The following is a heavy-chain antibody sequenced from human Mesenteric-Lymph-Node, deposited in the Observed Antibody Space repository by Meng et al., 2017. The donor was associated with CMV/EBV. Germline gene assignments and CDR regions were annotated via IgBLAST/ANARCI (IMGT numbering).Heavy chain of an antibody. CDR2: IKSRTYGATT. V-gene: IGHV3-15*01. D-gene: IGHD2-21*01. Sequence: GGSLRLSCAASGFIFTNAWMSWVRQAPGKGLEWVGRIKSRTYGATTDYPSPVKGRFTISRDDSITTLYLQMNSLKTEDTAVYYCIPHPYCDGDCYSGDHWGQGTLVTVSS. J-gene: IGHJ4*02. CDR3: IPHPYCDGDCYSGDH. CDR1: GFIFTNAW.